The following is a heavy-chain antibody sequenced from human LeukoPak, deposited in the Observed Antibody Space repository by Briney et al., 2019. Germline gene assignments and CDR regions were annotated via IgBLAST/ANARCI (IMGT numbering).Heavy chain of an antibody. CDR3: ARLGYDFWSGYSNWFDP. V-gene: IGHV1-18*01. J-gene: IGHJ5*02. CDR1: GYTFTSYG. Sequence: ASVKVPCKASGYTFTSYGISWVRQAPGQGLEWMGWISAYNGNTNYAQKLQGRVTMTTDTSTSTAYMELRSLRSDDTAVYYCARLGYDFWSGYSNWFDPWGQGTLVTVSS. CDR2: ISAYNGNT. D-gene: IGHD3-3*01.